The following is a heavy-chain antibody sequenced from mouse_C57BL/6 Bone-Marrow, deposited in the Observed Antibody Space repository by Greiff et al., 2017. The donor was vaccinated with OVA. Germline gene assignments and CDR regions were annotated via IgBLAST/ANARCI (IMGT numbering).Heavy chain of an antibody. Sequence: EVKLMESGAELVRPGASVKLSCTASGFNIKDDYMHWVKQRPEQGLEWIGWIDPENGDTEYASKFQGKATITADTSSNTAYLQLSSLTSEDTAVYYCTTLPIVTTIDYWGQGTTLTVSS. D-gene: IGHD2-5*01. CDR2: IDPENGDT. V-gene: IGHV14-4*01. CDR1: GFNIKDDY. J-gene: IGHJ2*01. CDR3: TTLPIVTTIDY.